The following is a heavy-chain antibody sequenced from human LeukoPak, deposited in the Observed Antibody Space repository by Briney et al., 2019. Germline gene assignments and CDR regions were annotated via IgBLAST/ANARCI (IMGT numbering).Heavy chain of an antibody. V-gene: IGHV3-30*18. CDR3: AKAECSSTSCLYYYYYYMDV. CDR2: ISYDGSNK. CDR1: GFTFSSYS. D-gene: IGHD2-2*01. Sequence: GGSLRLSCAASGFTFSSYSMNWVRQAPGKGLEWVAVISYDGSNKYYADSVKGRFTISRDNSKNTLYLQMNSLRAEDTAVYYCAKAECSSTSCLYYYYYYMDVWGKGTTVTVSS. J-gene: IGHJ6*03.